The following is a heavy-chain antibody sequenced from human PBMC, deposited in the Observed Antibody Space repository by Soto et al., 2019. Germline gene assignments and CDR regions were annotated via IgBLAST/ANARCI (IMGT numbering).Heavy chain of an antibody. Sequence: EVQLLESGGGLVQPGGSLRLSCAAYGFTFSSYAMNWVRQAPGKGLEWVSDISGTGGTTYYEDSVKGRFTISRDNSKHTLSLQMNSLRADDTALYYCAKGDYYYGMDVWGQGTTVTVSS. J-gene: IGHJ6*02. CDR2: ISGTGGTT. V-gene: IGHV3-23*01. CDR1: GFTFSSYA. CDR3: AKGDYYYGMDV.